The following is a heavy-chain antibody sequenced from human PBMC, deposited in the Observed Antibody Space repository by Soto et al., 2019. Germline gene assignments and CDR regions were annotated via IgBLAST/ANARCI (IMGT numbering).Heavy chain of an antibody. J-gene: IGHJ2*01. D-gene: IGHD3-10*01. V-gene: IGHV3-30*18. CDR2: ISYDGSNK. CDR3: AKDSGTYWYFDL. Sequence: QVQLVESGGGVVQPGRSLRLSCAASGFTFSSYGIHWVRQAPGKGLEWVAVISYDGSNKFYADSVKGRFTISRDNSKNTLYLQMNSLRADDTAVYYCAKDSGTYWYFDLWGRGTLFTVSS. CDR1: GFTFSSYG.